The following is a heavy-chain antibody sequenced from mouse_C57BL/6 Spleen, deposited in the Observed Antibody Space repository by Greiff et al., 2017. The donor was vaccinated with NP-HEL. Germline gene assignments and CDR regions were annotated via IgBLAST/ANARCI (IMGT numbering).Heavy chain of an antibody. Sequence: EVNVVESEGGLVQPGSSMKLSCTASGFTFSDYYMAWVRQVPEKGLEWVANINYDGSSTYYLDSLKSRFIISRDNAKNILYLQMSSLKSEDTATYYCARRELTHWYFDVWGTGTTVTVSS. V-gene: IGHV5-16*01. CDR1: GFTFSDYY. CDR3: ARRELTHWYFDV. CDR2: INYDGSST. J-gene: IGHJ1*03.